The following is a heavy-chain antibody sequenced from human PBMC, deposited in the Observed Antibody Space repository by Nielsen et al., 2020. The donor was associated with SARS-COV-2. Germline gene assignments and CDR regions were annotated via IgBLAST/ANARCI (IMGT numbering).Heavy chain of an antibody. CDR3: APSLFGELVDV. J-gene: IGHJ6*02. CDR2: ISGSGGST. V-gene: IGHV3-23*01. CDR1: GFTFSDYY. D-gene: IGHD3-10*01. Sequence: GESLKISCAASGFTFSDYYMSWIRQAPGKGLEWVSAISGSGGSTYYADSVKGRFTISRDNSKNTLYLQMNSLRAEDTAVYYCAPSLFGELVDVWGQGTTVTVSS.